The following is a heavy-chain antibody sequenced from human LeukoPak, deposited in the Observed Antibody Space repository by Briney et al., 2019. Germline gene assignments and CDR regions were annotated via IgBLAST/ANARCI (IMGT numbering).Heavy chain of an antibody. CDR3: ARGSGYNFGPYDY. Sequence: PGGSLRLSCAASGLTFSSYGMHWVRQAPGKGLEWVAVISYDGSNKYYADSVKGRFTISRDNSKNTLYLQMNSLRAEDTAVYYCARGSGYNFGPYDYWGQGTLVTVSS. D-gene: IGHD5-24*01. J-gene: IGHJ4*02. V-gene: IGHV3-30*03. CDR1: GLTFSSYG. CDR2: ISYDGSNK.